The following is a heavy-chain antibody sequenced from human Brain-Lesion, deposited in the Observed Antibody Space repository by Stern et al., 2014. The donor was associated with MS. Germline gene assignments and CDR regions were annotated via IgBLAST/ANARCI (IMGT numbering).Heavy chain of an antibody. CDR1: GLTFGSCA. D-gene: IGHD2/OR15-2a*01. CDR3: AKDRQYLTYFFDH. V-gene: IGHV3-30*18. Sequence: VQLVESGGGVVQPGRPLRLSCVASGLTFGSCAMHWVRQAPGKGLECVAGVSYDGSNKYYADSVKGRFTISRDNSQNTLYMQMSSLRPEDTAVYYCAKDRQYLTYFFDHWGQGSLVTVSS. J-gene: IGHJ5*02. CDR2: VSYDGSNK.